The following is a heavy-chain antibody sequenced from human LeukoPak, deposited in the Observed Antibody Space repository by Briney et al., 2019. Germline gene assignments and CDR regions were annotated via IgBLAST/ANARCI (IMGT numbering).Heavy chain of an antibody. Sequence: SCKASGHTFSSYAMHWVRQAPGKGLEWVAVISYDGSNKYYADSVKGRFTISRDNSKNTLYLQMNSLRAEDTAVYYCARDLIVGATTLSAGAEYFQHWGQGTLVTVSS. D-gene: IGHD1-26*01. J-gene: IGHJ1*01. CDR3: ARDLIVGATTLSAGAEYFQH. CDR1: GHTFSSYA. V-gene: IGHV3-30-3*01. CDR2: ISYDGSNK.